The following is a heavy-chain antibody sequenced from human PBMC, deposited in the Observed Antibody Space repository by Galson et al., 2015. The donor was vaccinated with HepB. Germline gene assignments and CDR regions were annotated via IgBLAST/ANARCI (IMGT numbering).Heavy chain of an antibody. CDR3: ARDKVVVPAAIPGNWFDP. Sequence: SVKVSCKASGGTFSSYAISWVRQAPGQGLEWMGGIIPIFGIANYAQKFQGRVTITADESTSTAYMELSSLRSEDTAVYYCARDKVVVPAAIPGNWFDPWGQGTLVTVSS. CDR1: GGTFSSYA. CDR2: IIPIFGIA. J-gene: IGHJ5*02. D-gene: IGHD2-2*02. V-gene: IGHV1-69*13.